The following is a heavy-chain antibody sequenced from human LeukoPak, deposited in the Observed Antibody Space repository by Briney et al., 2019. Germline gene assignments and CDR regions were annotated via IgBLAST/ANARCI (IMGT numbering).Heavy chain of an antibody. D-gene: IGHD6-6*01. CDR3: ARSIAARSFDF. Sequence: GASVKVSCKVSGYTLTELSMHWVRQAPGQGLEWMGWINTNTGNPTYAQGFTGRFVFSLDTSVSTAYLQISSLKAEDTAVYYCARSIAARSFDFWGQGTLVTVSS. CDR1: GYTLTELS. V-gene: IGHV7-4-1*02. J-gene: IGHJ4*02. CDR2: INTNTGNP.